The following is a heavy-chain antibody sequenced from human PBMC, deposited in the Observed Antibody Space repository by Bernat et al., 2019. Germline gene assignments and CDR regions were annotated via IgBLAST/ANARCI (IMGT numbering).Heavy chain of an antibody. D-gene: IGHD4-17*01. J-gene: IGHJ3*02. CDR1: GYTFTHHG. V-gene: IGHV1-18*01. CDR2: ISGYNGDT. Sequence: QVQLVQSGTEVKKPGASVRVSCKTSGYTFTHHGIGWVRQAPGQGLEWLGWISGYNGDTIYAQRLQGRVTMTTYTPTNTAYMELTSLRPDDTAVYYCASSASGDYEGAFDIWGQGTMVTVSS. CDR3: ASSASGDYEGAFDI.